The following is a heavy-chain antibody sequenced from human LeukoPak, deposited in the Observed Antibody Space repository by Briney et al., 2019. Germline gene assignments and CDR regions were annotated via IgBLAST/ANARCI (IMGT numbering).Heavy chain of an antibody. V-gene: IGHV3-20*04. J-gene: IGHJ5*02. D-gene: IGHD2-15*01. CDR3: ARDISVVVVAAPYNWFDP. CDR1: GFTFDDYG. CDR2: INWNGGST. Sequence: GGSLRLSCAASGFTFDDYGMSWVRQAPGKGLEWVSGINWNGGSTGYADSVKGRFTISRDNAKNSLYLQMNSLRAGDTALYYCARDISVVVVAAPYNWFDPWGQGTLVTVSS.